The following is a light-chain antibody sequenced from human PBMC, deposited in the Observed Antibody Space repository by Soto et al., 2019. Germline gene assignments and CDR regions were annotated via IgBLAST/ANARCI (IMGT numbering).Light chain of an antibody. J-gene: IGKJ1*01. Sequence: DIQMTQSPATLSASVGDRVTITCRASQRVDRWLAWYQQKPGKAPKLLISDASTLESGVPSRFRGSGSVTESTLAIASLQPDDFATYYCHHYKDYTYTFGQGTKVDIK. CDR1: QRVDRW. V-gene: IGKV1-5*01. CDR3: HHYKDYTYT. CDR2: DAS.